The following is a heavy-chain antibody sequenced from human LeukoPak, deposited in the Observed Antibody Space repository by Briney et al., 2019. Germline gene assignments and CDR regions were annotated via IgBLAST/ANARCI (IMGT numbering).Heavy chain of an antibody. J-gene: IGHJ3*02. V-gene: IGHV3-23*01. CDR3: AKDYAYSSSWQDSHAFDI. CDR2: ISGSGGST. CDR1: GFTFSSYA. Sequence: GGSLRLSCAASGFTFSSYAMSWVRQAPGKGLEWVSAISGSGGSTYYADSVKGRFTISRDNSKNTLYLQMNSLRAEDTAVYYCAKDYAYSSSWQDSHAFDIWGQGTMVTVSS. D-gene: IGHD6-13*01.